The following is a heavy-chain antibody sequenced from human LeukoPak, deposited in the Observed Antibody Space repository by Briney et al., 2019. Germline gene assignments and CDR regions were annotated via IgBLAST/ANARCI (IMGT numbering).Heavy chain of an antibody. D-gene: IGHD3-10*01. CDR1: GFTFSSYG. CDR3: AKDRGSGRVRGVIINY. CDR2: ISFDRRNI. Sequence: KSGRSLRLSCAASGFTFSSYGMHWVRQAPGKGLEWVAVISFDRRNIYYADSVKGRFTISRDNSKNTLYLQMNSLRAEDTAVYYCAKDRGSGRVRGVIINYWGQGTLVTVSS. J-gene: IGHJ4*02. V-gene: IGHV3-30*18.